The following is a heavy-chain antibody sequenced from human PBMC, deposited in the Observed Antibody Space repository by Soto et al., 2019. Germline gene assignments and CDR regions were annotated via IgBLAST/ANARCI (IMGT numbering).Heavy chain of an antibody. J-gene: IGHJ6*02. CDR1: GFSFSDYD. CDR3: AKDQSASSSWAVKGYYYGMDE. CDR2: ISYDGSNK. Sequence: GGSLRLSCAASGFSFSDYDMHCVRQAPGKGLEWVAVISYDGSNKYYTDSVKGRFTISRENSKNTLYLQMNSLRAEDTAVYYCAKDQSASSSWAVKGYYYGMDEWGQGTTVTVSS. V-gene: IGHV3-30*18. D-gene: IGHD6-6*01.